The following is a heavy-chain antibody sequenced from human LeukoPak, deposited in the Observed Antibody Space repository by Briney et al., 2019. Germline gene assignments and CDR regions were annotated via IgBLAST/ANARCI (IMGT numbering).Heavy chain of an antibody. D-gene: IGHD6-13*01. Sequence: PGGSLRLSCAASGFTVSSNYMSWVRQAPGKGLEWVSYISSRSATIYYADSVKGRFTISRDNAKNSLYLQMNSLRAEDTAVYYCARDPLSSSSFDLWGQGTLVTVSS. V-gene: IGHV3-48*01. CDR3: ARDPLSSSSFDL. CDR2: ISSRSATI. J-gene: IGHJ4*02. CDR1: GFTVSSNY.